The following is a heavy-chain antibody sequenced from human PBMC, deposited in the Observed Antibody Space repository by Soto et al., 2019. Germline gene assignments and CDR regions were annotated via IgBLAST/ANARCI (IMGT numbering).Heavy chain of an antibody. CDR1: GFTFDEYA. Sequence: EVQLVESGGGLVQPGRSLRLSCAASGFTFDEYAMHWVRQAPGKGLEWVSGISWNSGHIAYADSVKGRFTISRDNAKNSVHLQMNSLRAEDTALYFCAKEIYVGATPYYFDYWGQGTLVTVSS. CDR3: AKEIYVGATPYYFDY. D-gene: IGHD2-15*01. CDR2: ISWNSGHI. J-gene: IGHJ4*02. V-gene: IGHV3-9*01.